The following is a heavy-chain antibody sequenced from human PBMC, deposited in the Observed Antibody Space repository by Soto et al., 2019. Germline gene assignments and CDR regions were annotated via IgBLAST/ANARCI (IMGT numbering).Heavy chain of an antibody. Sequence: DVQLVESGGGLVQPGRSLRLSCAASGFTFDDYAMHWVRQAPGKGLEWVSGISWNSGSIGYADSVKGRFTISRDNAKNSLYLQMNSLRAEDTALYYCAKDMRGDGYKHYGMDVWGQGTTVTVSS. CDR1: GFTFDDYA. V-gene: IGHV3-9*01. D-gene: IGHD5-12*01. CDR3: AKDMRGDGYKHYGMDV. J-gene: IGHJ6*02. CDR2: ISWNSGSI.